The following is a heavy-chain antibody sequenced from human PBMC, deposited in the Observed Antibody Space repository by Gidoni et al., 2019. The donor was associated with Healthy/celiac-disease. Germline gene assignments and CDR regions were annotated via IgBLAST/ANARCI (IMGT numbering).Heavy chain of an antibody. CDR3: ARSQEYSSSWGEPFDY. J-gene: IGHJ4*02. CDR2: ISYDGSNK. D-gene: IGHD6-13*01. Sequence: QVQLVESGGGVVQPGRSLRLSCAASGFTFRSYAMHWVRQAPGKGLEWVAVISYDGSNKYYADSVKGRFTISRDNSKNTLYLQMNSLRAEDTAVYYCARSQEYSSSWGEPFDYWGQGTLVTVSS. CDR1: GFTFRSYA. V-gene: IGHV3-30*04.